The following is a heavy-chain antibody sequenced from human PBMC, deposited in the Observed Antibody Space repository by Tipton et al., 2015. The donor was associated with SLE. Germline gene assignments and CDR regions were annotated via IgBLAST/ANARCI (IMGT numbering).Heavy chain of an antibody. CDR2: ISSSSSYI. Sequence: SLRLSCAASGFTFSSYSMNWSRQSPGKGLEWVSSISSSSSYIYYADSVKGRFTISRDNAKNSLYLQMNSLRAEDTAVYYCARNGKWDPTDYWGQGTLVTVSS. D-gene: IGHD1-26*01. CDR1: GFTFSSYS. J-gene: IGHJ4*02. CDR3: ARNGKWDPTDY. V-gene: IGHV3-21*01.